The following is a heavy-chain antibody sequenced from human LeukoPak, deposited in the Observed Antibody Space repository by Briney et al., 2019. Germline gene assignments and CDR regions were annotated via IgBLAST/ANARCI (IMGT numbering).Heavy chain of an antibody. CDR2: IYSGGST. D-gene: IGHD3-22*01. CDR3: ARDRSMYYYDSSGPNPGI. CDR1: GFTVSSNY. J-gene: IGHJ3*02. V-gene: IGHV3-66*02. Sequence: GGSLRLSCAASGFTVSSNYMSWVRQAPGKGLEWVSVIYSGGSTYYADSVKGRFTISRDNSKNTLYLQMNSLRAEDTAVYYCARDRSMYYYDSSGPNPGIWGQGTMVTVSS.